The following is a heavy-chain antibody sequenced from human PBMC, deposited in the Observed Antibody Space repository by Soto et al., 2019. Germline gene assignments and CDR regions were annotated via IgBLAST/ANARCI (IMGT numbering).Heavy chain of an antibody. CDR3: ARARLTTVTTWGDFDF. Sequence: QVQLVQSGAEVKKPGASVKVSCKASGYTFTNYYIHWVRLAPGQGLEWMGIINPNSGRTTYPHKFHGRVTLTRDTSTTTVYRELSSRRSEDTAGYFWARARLTTVTTWGDFDFSGQGTLVSVSS. D-gene: IGHD4-17*01. CDR2: INPNSGRT. CDR1: GYTFTNYY. J-gene: IGHJ4*02. V-gene: IGHV1-46*01.